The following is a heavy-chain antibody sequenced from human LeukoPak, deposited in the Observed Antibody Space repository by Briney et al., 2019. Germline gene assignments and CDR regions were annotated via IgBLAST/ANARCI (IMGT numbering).Heavy chain of an antibody. CDR3: ARDLSYGTRRFYGMDV. V-gene: IGHV3-21*01. CDR2: ISRSSSDI. D-gene: IGHD5-18*01. J-gene: IGHJ6*02. Sequence: GGSLRLSCAASGFTFSSYSMNWVRQAPGKGLEWVSAISRSSSDIYYADSVKGRFTVSRDNAKNSLYLQMNSLRAEDTAVYYCARDLSYGTRRFYGMDVWGQGTMVTVSS. CDR1: GFTFSSYS.